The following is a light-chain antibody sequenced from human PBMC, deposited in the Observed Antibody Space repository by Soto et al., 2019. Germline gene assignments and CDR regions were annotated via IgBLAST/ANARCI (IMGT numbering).Light chain of an antibody. J-gene: IGKJ2*01. Sequence: EIVMTQSPATLSVSPGEGATLSCRASQSVSNKLAWYQHKPGQAPRLLISGASTRATGIPARFSGSGSGTEFTLTISSLQSEDSAFYYCQQYNNWPPYTFGQGTQL. CDR1: QSVSNK. V-gene: IGKV3-15*01. CDR2: GAS. CDR3: QQYNNWPPYT.